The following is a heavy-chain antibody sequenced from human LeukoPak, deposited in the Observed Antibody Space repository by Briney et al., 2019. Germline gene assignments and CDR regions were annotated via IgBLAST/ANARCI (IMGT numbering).Heavy chain of an antibody. CDR1: GFTFSDHP. Sequence: GGSLRLSCAASGFTFSDHPMTWVRQAPGKGLQWVSYIDGSGTTIYYAESVKGRFTISRDNAKNSLYLQMDSLRAEDTALYYCARDMTITGADDYWGQGTRVTVSS. D-gene: IGHD6-13*01. V-gene: IGHV3-48*03. J-gene: IGHJ4*02. CDR3: ARDMTITGADDY. CDR2: IDGSGTTI.